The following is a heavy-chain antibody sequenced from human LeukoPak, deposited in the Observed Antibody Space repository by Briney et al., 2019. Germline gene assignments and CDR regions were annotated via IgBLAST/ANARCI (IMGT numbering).Heavy chain of an antibody. CDR3: AAYGSGSYWGVEGWFDP. CDR2: IYYSGST. CDR1: GGSISSYY. V-gene: IGHV4-59*01. J-gene: IGHJ5*02. Sequence: PSETLSLTCTVSGGSISSYYWSWIRQPPGKGLEWIGYIYYSGSTNYNPSLKSRVTISVDTSKNQFSLKLSSVTAADTAVYYCAAYGSGSYWGVEGWFDPWGQGTLVTASS. D-gene: IGHD3-10*01.